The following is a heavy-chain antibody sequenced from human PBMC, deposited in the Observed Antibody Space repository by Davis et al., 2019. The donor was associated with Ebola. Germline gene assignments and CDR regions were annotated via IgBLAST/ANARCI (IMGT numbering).Heavy chain of an antibody. CDR1: GGSISSSSYY. J-gene: IGHJ5*02. Sequence: SETLSLTCTVSGGSISSSSYYWGWIRQPPGKGLEWIGEINHSGSTNYNPSLMSRVTISVDTSKNQLSLKLSSVTAADTAVYYCARGLTYYYDSSGYYVVRGWFDPWGQGTLVTVSS. CDR2: INHSGST. V-gene: IGHV4-39*07. D-gene: IGHD3-22*01. CDR3: ARGLTYYYDSSGYYVVRGWFDP.